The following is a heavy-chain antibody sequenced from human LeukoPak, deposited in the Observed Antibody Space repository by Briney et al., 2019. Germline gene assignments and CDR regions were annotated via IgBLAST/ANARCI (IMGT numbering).Heavy chain of an antibody. D-gene: IGHD3-22*01. J-gene: IGHJ4*02. Sequence: PGGSLRLSCAASGFTVSSNYVSWVRQAPGRGLEWVSIIFPAGTTYYADSVKGRFTISRDNSGDTLYLQMNSLRAEDTAVYYCARRDSNGYYEDWGQGTPVTVSS. V-gene: IGHV3-53*01. CDR2: IFPAGTT. CDR1: GFTVSSNY. CDR3: ARRDSNGYYED.